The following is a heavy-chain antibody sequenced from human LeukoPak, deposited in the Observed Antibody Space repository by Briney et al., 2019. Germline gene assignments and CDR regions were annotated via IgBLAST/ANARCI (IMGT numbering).Heavy chain of an antibody. CDR3: ARDRAALQDWVEFDP. Sequence: PGGSLRLSCAVSGFRVSDYHMSWVRQAPGKGLEWVGLIRDSGEAFYADFVRGRFAISRDESENTLYLQMNSLRVEDTAVYFCARDRAALQDWVEFDPWGQGTPVIVSS. V-gene: IGHV3-66*03. CDR1: GFRVSDYH. CDR2: IRDSGEA. J-gene: IGHJ5*02. D-gene: IGHD3/OR15-3a*01.